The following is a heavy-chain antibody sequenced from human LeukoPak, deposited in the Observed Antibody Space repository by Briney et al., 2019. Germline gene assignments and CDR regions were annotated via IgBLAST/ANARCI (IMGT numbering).Heavy chain of an antibody. J-gene: IGHJ4*02. CDR1: GGSISSSSYY. V-gene: IGHV4-39*07. Sequence: SETLSLTCTVSGGSISSSSYYWGWIRQPPGKGLEWIGSIYYSGSTYYNPSLKSRVTISVDTSKNQFSLKLSSVTAADTAVYYCARDGSGSYYFALDYFDYWGQGTLVTVSS. CDR2: IYYSGST. D-gene: IGHD1-26*01. CDR3: ARDGSGSYYFALDYFDY.